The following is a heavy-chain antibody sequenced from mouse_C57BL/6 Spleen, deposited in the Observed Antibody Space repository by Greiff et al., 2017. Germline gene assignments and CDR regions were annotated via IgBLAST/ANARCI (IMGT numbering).Heavy chain of an antibody. D-gene: IGHD2-4*01. CDR2: IYPGDGDT. J-gene: IGHJ2*01. CDR3: ARRDDYDVGGYYFDY. V-gene: IGHV1-80*01. Sequence: QVQLKESGAELVKPGASVKISCKASGYAFSSYWMNWVKQRPGKGLEWIGQIYPGDGDTNYNGKFKGKATLTADKSSSTAYMQLSSLTSEDSAVYFCARRDDYDVGGYYFDYWGQGTTLTVSS. CDR1: GYAFSSYW.